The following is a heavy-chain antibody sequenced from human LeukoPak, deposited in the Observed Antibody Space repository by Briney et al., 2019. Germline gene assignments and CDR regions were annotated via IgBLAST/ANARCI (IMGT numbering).Heavy chain of an antibody. J-gene: IGHJ4*02. CDR3: ARSYNWNYDYFDY. V-gene: IGHV5-51*01. CDR2: IYPVDSDT. Sequence: KSGESLKISCMGSGYHFTNYWVGWVRQMSGKGLEWLGIIYPVDSDTSYSPSFQGQVTISADKSISTAYLQWSSLKASDTAIYYCARSYNWNYDYFDYWGQGTLVTVSS. D-gene: IGHD1-7*01. CDR1: GYHFTNYW.